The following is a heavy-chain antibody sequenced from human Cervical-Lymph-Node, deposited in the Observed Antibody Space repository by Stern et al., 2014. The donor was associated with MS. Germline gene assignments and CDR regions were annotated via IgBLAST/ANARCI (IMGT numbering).Heavy chain of an antibody. CDR3: VYTSSLGGVLFEY. J-gene: IGHJ4*02. CDR2: ISGNSGDT. V-gene: IGHV1-18*01. CDR1: GYTFPTYG. D-gene: IGHD6-6*01. Sequence: VQLLESGAEVKKPGASVKVSCKASGYTFPTYGFNWVRQAPGQGLAWVGWISGNSGDTNYAPKLQGRVSMTTNTSTLTAYMELRNLRSDDTAVYYCVYTSSLGGVLFEYWGQGSLVTVSS.